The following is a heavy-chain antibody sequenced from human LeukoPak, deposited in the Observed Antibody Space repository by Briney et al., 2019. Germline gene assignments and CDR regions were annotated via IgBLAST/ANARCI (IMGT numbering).Heavy chain of an antibody. CDR2: ISYDGSNK. CDR3: AKDQGSSSWTYYFDY. V-gene: IGHV3-30*18. CDR1: GFTFSSYG. Sequence: QPGGSLKLSCAASGFTFSSYGMHWVRQAPGKGLEWVAVISYDGSNKYYADSVKGRFTISRDNSKNTLYLQMNSLRAEDTAVYYCAKDQGSSSWTYYFDYWGQGTLVTVSS. J-gene: IGHJ4*02. D-gene: IGHD6-13*01.